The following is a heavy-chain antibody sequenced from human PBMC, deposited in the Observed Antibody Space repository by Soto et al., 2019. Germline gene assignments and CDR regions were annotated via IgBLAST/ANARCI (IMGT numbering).Heavy chain of an antibody. V-gene: IGHV3-23*01. CDR3: AESGSHRLYYFDY. CDR1: GFTFSSYA. D-gene: IGHD1-26*01. CDR2: ISGSGGST. J-gene: IGHJ4*02. Sequence: PGGSLRLSCAASGFTFSSYAMSWVRQAPGKGLEWVSAISGSGGSTYYADSVKGRFTISRDNSKNTLYLQMNSLRAEDTAVYYCAESGSHRLYYFDYWGQGTLVTVSS.